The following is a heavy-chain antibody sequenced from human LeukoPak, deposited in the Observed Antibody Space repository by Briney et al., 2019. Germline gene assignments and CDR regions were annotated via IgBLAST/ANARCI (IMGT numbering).Heavy chain of an antibody. CDR1: GFTFSRFA. Sequence: GGSLRLSCSASGFTFSRFAMSRVRQSPGQGLEWVSAIRATDGTTYYADSVRGRFTVSRDNSMNILFLQMNSLRDEDTAIYYCARDWIDDYSGIDYWGQGTLVTVSS. J-gene: IGHJ4*02. CDR2: IRATDGTT. V-gene: IGHV3-23*01. D-gene: IGHD3-16*01. CDR3: ARDWIDDYSGIDY.